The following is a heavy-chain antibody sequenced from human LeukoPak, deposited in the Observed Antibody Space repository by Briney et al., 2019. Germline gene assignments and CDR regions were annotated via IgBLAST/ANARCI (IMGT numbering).Heavy chain of an antibody. D-gene: IGHD2-8*01. V-gene: IGHV1-2*02. Sequence: ASVKVSCKASGYTFTSYGISWVRQAPGQGLEWMGWINPNSGGTNYAQKFQGRVTMTRDTSISTAYMELSRLRSDDTAVYYCARVYCTNGVCYRSLYYWGQGTLVTVSS. CDR1: GYTFTSYG. J-gene: IGHJ4*02. CDR2: INPNSGGT. CDR3: ARVYCTNGVCYRSLYY.